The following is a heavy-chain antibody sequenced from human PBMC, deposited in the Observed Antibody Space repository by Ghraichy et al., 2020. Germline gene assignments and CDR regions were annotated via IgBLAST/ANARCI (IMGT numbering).Heavy chain of an antibody. CDR1: GGTFSSYG. Sequence: SVKVSCKASGGTFSSYGISWVRQAPGQGLEWMGGIIPIFGSDNYAQKFQGRVTISAVESTSTAYLELSSLRSEDTAVYYCARDPCIGGTCYSHYDYYGMDVWGQGTTVTVSS. V-gene: IGHV1-69*13. D-gene: IGHD2-15*01. J-gene: IGHJ6*02. CDR2: IIPIFGSD. CDR3: ARDPCIGGTCYSHYDYYGMDV.